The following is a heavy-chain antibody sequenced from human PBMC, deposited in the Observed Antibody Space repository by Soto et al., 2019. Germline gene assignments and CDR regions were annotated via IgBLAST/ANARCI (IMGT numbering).Heavy chain of an antibody. D-gene: IGHD6-6*01. V-gene: IGHV3-21*01. Sequence: GGSLRLSFAASGFTFSSYSMNCVRQAPGKGLEWVSSISSSSSYIYYADSVKGRFTISRDNAKNSLYLQMNSLRAEDTAVYYCARDRRIAARPYGMDVWGQGTTVTVSS. CDR2: ISSSSSYI. J-gene: IGHJ6*02. CDR1: GFTFSSYS. CDR3: ARDRRIAARPYGMDV.